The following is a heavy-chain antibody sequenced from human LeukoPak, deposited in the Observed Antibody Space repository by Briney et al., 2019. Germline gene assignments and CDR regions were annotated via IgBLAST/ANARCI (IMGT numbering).Heavy chain of an antibody. CDR1: GFTFGDYA. Sequence: GGSLRLSCTASGFTFGDYAMSWVRQAPGKGLEWVGFIRSKAYGGTTEYAASVKGRFTISRDDSKSIAYLQMNSLKTEDTAVYYCTIGSYGSGSYYYGYWGQGTLVTVSS. D-gene: IGHD3-10*01. CDR2: IRSKAYGGTT. V-gene: IGHV3-49*04. J-gene: IGHJ4*02. CDR3: TIGSYGSGSYYYGY.